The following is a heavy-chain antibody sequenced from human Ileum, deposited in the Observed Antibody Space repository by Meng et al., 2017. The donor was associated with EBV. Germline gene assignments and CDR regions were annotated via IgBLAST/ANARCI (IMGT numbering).Heavy chain of an antibody. J-gene: IGHJ4*02. V-gene: IGHV6-1*01. D-gene: IGHD1-26*01. CDR3: ARGSYYFDS. CDR2: TYYRSKWNT. Sequence: QVHLQKSGQALPKLSQTLSLTWAISGDSVSSISGAWNWIRQSPSRGLEWLGRTYYRSKWNTDYAVSVSSRITISPDTSKNQFSLQLNSVTPEDTAVYYCARGSYYFDSWGQGTLVTVSS. CDR1: GDSVSSISGA.